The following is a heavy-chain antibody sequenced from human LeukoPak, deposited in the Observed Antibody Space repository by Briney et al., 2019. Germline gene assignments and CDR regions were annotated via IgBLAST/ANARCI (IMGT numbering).Heavy chain of an antibody. D-gene: IGHD5-12*01. J-gene: IGHJ4*02. CDR1: GCSISSYY. V-gene: IGHV4-59*01. CDR2: IYYSGST. Sequence: PSETLSLTCTVSGCSISSYYWSWTRQPPGKGLEWIGYIYYSGSTNYNPSLKSRVTISVDTSKNQFSLKLSSVTAADTAVYYCARGYSGYDVDYWGQGTLVTVSS. CDR3: ARGYSGYDVDY.